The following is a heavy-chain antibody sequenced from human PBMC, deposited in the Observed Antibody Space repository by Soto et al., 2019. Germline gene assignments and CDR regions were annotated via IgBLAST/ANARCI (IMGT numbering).Heavy chain of an antibody. D-gene: IGHD5-18*01. CDR1: GFTFSTNA. CDR2: FGGSGGST. J-gene: IGHJ6*02. CDR3: AKGTAMGSYYYYYGMDV. V-gene: IGHV3-23*01. Sequence: EVQLLESGGGLVQPGGSLRLSCAASGFTFSTNAMSWVRQAPGKGLEWVSAFGGSGGSTYYADSVKGRFTISGDKSKNTLYLQMDSLRAEDTAVYYCAKGTAMGSYYYYYGMDVWGQGPTVTVSS.